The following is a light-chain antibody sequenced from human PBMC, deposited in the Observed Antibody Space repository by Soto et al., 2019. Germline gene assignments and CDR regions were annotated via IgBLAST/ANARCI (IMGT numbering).Light chain of an antibody. J-gene: IGLJ2*01. Sequence: QSALTQPASVSGSPGQSITISCTGTSSDIGGYNYISWYQQLPGKAPKFIIYDVRNRPSGVSKRFSGSRSGNTASLTISGLQAEDEADYYCSSYTSSSTVIFGGGTKLTVL. CDR2: DVR. CDR3: SSYTSSSTVI. CDR1: SSDIGGYNY. V-gene: IGLV2-14*01.